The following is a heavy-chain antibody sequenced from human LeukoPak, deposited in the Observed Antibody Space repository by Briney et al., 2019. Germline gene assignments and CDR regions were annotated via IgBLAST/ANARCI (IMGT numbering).Heavy chain of an antibody. CDR1: GYTFTGYY. Sequence: GASVKVSCKASGYTFTGYYMHWVRQAPGQGLEWMGWMNPNSGNTGYAQKFQGRVTMTRNTSISTAYMELSSLRSEDTAVYYCARGITMVRGVPGYWGQGTLVTVSS. CDR2: MNPNSGNT. D-gene: IGHD3-10*01. V-gene: IGHV1-8*02. CDR3: ARGITMVRGVPGY. J-gene: IGHJ4*02.